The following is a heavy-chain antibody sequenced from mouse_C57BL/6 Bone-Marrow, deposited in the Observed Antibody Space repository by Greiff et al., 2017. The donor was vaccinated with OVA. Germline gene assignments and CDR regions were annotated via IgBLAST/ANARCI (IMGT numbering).Heavy chain of an antibody. J-gene: IGHJ4*01. CDR3: ATNLLWGAMDY. CDR2: IYPGDGDT. V-gene: IGHV1-82*01. Sequence: VQLQQSGPELVKPGASVKISCKASGFAFSSSWMNWVKQRPGKGLEWIGRIYPGDGDTNYNGTFKGKARLTAAKSSSTAYMLLGSLTAEDSAVYFYATNLLWGAMDYWGQGTSVTVSS. D-gene: IGHD2-1*01. CDR1: GFAFSSSW.